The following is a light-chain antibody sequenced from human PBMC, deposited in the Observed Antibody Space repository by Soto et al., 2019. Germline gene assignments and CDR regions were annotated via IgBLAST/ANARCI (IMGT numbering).Light chain of an antibody. J-gene: IGKJ1*01. V-gene: IGKV1-6*01. CDR3: LVDYSYLWK. Sequence: IQMTQSPSCLSTSVGDGVIPTCRASQYIRNDLGWYQQKPGKDHKLLIYTAYSLESGVKYRFSGSGSGTDFTLTISSVQPEEFATYYCLVDYSYLWKCGEGTKVDIK. CDR2: TAY. CDR1: QYIRND.